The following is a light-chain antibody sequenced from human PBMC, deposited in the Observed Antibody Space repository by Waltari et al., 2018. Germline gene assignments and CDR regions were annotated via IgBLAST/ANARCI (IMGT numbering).Light chain of an antibody. CDR1: SSDIGDSNY. V-gene: IGLV2-8*01. J-gene: IGLJ2*01. CDR2: DVY. Sequence: QSALTQPPSASGSPGQSVTISCTGTSSDIGDSNYVSLYQQHPGKVPKLMIYDVYKRPSGVPDRFSGYKSGNTAFLTVSGLQGEDEADYYCSSFAGTHHVVFGGGTKLTVL. CDR3: SSFAGTHHVV.